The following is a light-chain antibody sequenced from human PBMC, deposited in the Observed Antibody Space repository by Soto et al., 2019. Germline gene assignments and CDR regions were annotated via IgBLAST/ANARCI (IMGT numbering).Light chain of an antibody. CDR2: DVS. CDR3: SSYSTSSALV. CDR1: SADIGAFNY. V-gene: IGLV2-14*03. J-gene: IGLJ2*01. Sequence: QSVLTQPASVSGSPGQSITISCAGTSADIGAFNYVSWYQHHPGKAPKLLIYDVSDRPSGVSTRFSASKSANTASPTISGLQADDEADYYCSSYSTSSALVFGGGTKLTVL.